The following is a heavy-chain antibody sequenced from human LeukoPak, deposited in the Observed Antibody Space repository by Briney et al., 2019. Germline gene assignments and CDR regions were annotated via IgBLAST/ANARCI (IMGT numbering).Heavy chain of an antibody. Sequence: GGSLRLSSAASGFTFSSYEMSWVRQAPGKGLEWVANIKQDGSEKYYVDSVKGRFTISRDNAKNSLYLQMNSLRAEDTAVYYCARLGASYVWGSYRYTFFFDYWGQGTLVTVSS. CDR2: IKQDGSEK. V-gene: IGHV3-7*01. D-gene: IGHD3-16*02. J-gene: IGHJ4*02. CDR3: ARLGASYVWGSYRYTFFFDY. CDR1: GFTFSSYE.